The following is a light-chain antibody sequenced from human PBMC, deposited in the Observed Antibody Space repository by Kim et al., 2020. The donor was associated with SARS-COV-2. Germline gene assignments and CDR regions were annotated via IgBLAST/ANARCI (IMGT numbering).Light chain of an antibody. CDR1: SLRSYY. J-gene: IGLJ3*02. CDR3: NSRDSSGNHWV. V-gene: IGLV3-19*01. Sequence: SSELTQDPAVSVALGQTVRITCQGDSLRSYYASWYQQKPGQAPVLVIYGKNNRPSGIPDRFSGSSSGNTASLTITGAQAEDEAAYYSNSRDSSGNHWVFG. CDR2: GKN.